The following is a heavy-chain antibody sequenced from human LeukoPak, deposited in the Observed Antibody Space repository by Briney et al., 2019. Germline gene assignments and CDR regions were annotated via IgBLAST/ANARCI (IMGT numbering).Heavy chain of an antibody. V-gene: IGHV1-2*02. CDR1: GYTFTGYY. D-gene: IGHD3-10*01. Sequence: GASVKVSCKASGYTFTGYYMHWVRQAPGQGLEWMGWINPNSGGTNYAQKFQGRVTMTRDTSISTAYMELSRLRSDDTAVYYCARAGYYGSGSYYPLYNWFDPWGQGTLVTVPS. J-gene: IGHJ5*02. CDR2: INPNSGGT. CDR3: ARAGYYGSGSYYPLYNWFDP.